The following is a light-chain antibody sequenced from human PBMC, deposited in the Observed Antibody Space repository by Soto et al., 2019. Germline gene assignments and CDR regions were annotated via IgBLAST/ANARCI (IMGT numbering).Light chain of an antibody. CDR2: KAS. Sequence: DIQMTKSPSTLSASVGERVTITCRASQSISSRLAWYHQKPGKAPKLLIYKASSLESGVPSRFSGSGSGTEFTLTISSLQPDDFATYYCQQYNSYPWTFGQGTKVEIK. CDR3: QQYNSYPWT. V-gene: IGKV1-5*03. J-gene: IGKJ1*01. CDR1: QSISSR.